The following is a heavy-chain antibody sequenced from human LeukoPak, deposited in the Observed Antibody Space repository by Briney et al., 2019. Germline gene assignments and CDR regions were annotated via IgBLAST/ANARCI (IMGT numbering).Heavy chain of an antibody. Sequence: VSVKVSCKASGYTFTSYYMHWVRQAPGQGLEWMGIINPSGGSTSYAQKFQGRVTMTRDTSTSTVYMELSSLRSEDTAVYYCASPGEKDYYFDYWGQGTLVTVSS. D-gene: IGHD3-16*01. J-gene: IGHJ4*02. V-gene: IGHV1-46*01. CDR1: GYTFTSYY. CDR3: ASPGEKDYYFDY. CDR2: INPSGGST.